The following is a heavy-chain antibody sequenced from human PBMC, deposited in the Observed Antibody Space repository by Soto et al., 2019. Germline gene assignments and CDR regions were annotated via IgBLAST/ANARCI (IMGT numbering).Heavy chain of an antibody. CDR2: TSSAGSTI. J-gene: IGHJ6*02. D-gene: IGHD1-26*01. V-gene: IGHV3-48*02. CDR1: GFTFSNYG. Sequence: GGSLRLSCEASGFTFSNYGMTWVRQAPGKGLEWISYTSSAGSTIYYADSVRGRFTISRDNAKNSLYLQMNSLRDGDTAVYYCARGGLYYSYGMDVWGQGTTVTVSS. CDR3: ARGGLYYSYGMDV.